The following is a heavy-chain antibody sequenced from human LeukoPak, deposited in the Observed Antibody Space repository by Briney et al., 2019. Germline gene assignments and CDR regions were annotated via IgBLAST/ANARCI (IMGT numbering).Heavy chain of an antibody. CDR3: TYITMVRGVINYYYYCMDV. J-gene: IGHJ6*03. V-gene: IGHV4-59*12. Sequence: SETLSLTCTVSGGSISSYYWSWIRQPPGKGLEWIGYIYYSGSTYYNPSLKSRVTISVGTSKNQFSLKLSSVTAADTAVYYCTYITMVRGVINYYYYCMDVWGKGTTVTVSS. D-gene: IGHD3-10*01. CDR1: GGSISSYY. CDR2: IYYSGST.